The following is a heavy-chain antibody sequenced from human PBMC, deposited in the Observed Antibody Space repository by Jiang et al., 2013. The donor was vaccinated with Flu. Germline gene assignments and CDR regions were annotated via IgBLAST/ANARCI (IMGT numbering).Heavy chain of an antibody. CDR3: AAMEKG. D-gene: IGHD3-3*01. V-gene: IGHV3-74*01. CDR2: ISGDGTTT. CDR1: GFTFSASW. J-gene: IGHJ4*02. Sequence: QLVESGGGLVQPGGSLRLSCAASGFTFSASWIHWVRHAPGKGPLWVSRISGDGTTTNYADSVKGRFTISRDNAKNTVYLQMESLRAEDTAVYYCAAMEKGWGQGTLVTVSS.